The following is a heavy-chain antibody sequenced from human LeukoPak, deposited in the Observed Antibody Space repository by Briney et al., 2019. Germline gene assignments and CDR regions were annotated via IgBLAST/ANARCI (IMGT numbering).Heavy chain of an antibody. D-gene: IGHD3-22*01. J-gene: IGHJ1*01. Sequence: QPGGSLRLSCAASGFTFSNYNMHWVRQAPGKGLEWVARINSDGTDISYGDSVKGRFTISRDNAKNTLYLQMNSLRVEDTAVYYCARVGYYDSSNYYAYFQHWGQGTLVTVSS. CDR2: INSDGTDI. CDR3: ARVGYYDSSNYYAYFQH. V-gene: IGHV3-74*01. CDR1: GFTFSNYN.